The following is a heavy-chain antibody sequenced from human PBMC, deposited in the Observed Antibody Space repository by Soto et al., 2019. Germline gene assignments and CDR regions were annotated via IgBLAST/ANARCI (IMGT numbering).Heavy chain of an antibody. CDR1: GYSFTSYW. J-gene: IGHJ6*02. D-gene: IGHD3-10*01. CDR3: ARAEHTYYYGSGSHRDYYYGMDV. Sequence: GESLKISCKGSGYSFTSYWIGWVRQMPGKGLEWMGIIYPGDSDTRYSPSFQGQVTISADKSISTAYLQWSSLKASDTAMYYCARAEHTYYYGSGSHRDYYYGMDVWGQGTTVTVSS. V-gene: IGHV5-51*01. CDR2: IYPGDSDT.